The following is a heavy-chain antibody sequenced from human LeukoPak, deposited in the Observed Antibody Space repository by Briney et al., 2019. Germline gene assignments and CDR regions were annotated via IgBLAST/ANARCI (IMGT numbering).Heavy chain of an antibody. V-gene: IGHV4-34*01. Sequence: ASETLSLTCAVYDGSLNNYYWNWIRQPPGKGLEWIGEINHSGETYYNPSLKSRVTISVDTSKNQISLSVSSVTAADTAVYFCARGPGSGSYYAWFDSWGQGTLVTVSS. D-gene: IGHD1-26*01. CDR2: INHSGET. CDR1: DGSLNNYY. J-gene: IGHJ5*01. CDR3: ARGPGSGSYYAWFDS.